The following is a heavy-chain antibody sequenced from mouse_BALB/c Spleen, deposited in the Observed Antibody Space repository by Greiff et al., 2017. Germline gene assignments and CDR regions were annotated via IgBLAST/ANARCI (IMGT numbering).Heavy chain of an antibody. CDR1: GYTFSSYW. CDR3: APFYGNYGYFDY. D-gene: IGHD2-10*01. Sequence: VKLMESGAELMKPGASVKISCKATGYTFSSYWIEWVKQRPGHGLEWIGEILPGSGSTNYNEKFKGKATFTADTSSNTAYMQLSSLTSEDSAVYYCAPFYGNYGYFDYWGQGTTLTVSS. V-gene: IGHV1-9*01. J-gene: IGHJ2*01. CDR2: ILPGSGST.